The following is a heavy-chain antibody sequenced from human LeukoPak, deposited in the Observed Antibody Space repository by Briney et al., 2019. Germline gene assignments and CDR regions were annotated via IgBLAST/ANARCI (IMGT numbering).Heavy chain of an antibody. CDR3: VKSGYNRFDY. J-gene: IGHJ4*02. CDR1: GFTFSSYA. Sequence: GGSLRLSCAASGFTFSSYATSWVRQAPGKGLEWVSSISGSGGSTYYADSVKGRFTISRDTSKNTLYLQMNSLRAADTAVYYCVKSGYNRFDYWGQGALVTVSS. D-gene: IGHD5-24*01. CDR2: ISGSGGST. V-gene: IGHV3-23*01.